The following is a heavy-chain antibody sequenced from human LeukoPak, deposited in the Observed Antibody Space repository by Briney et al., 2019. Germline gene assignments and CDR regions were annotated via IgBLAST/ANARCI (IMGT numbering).Heavy chain of an antibody. J-gene: IGHJ4*02. CDR3: ARAGSGYEDGFDY. CDR1: GFTFSSYG. D-gene: IGHD5-12*01. V-gene: IGHV3-23*01. Sequence: PGGSLRLSCAASGFTFSSYGMSWVRQAPGKGLEWVSAISGSGGSTYYADSVKGRFTISRHNAKNSLYLQMNSLRDEDTAVYYCARAGSGYEDGFDYWGKGTLVTVSS. CDR2: ISGSGGST.